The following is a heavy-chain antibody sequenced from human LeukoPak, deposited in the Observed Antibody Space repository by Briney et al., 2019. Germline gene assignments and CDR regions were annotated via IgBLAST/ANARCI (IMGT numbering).Heavy chain of an antibody. CDR3: ATNVGPRRRSPVLMDV. Sequence: GGSLRLSSAASVFTSRSYGMHWVRQAPGKGLEWVAVIRGSGSNAYYAESVKGRFTISRDNSKNTLYLQMNSLRAEDTAVYYCATNVGPRRRSPVLMDVWGQGTTVTVSS. D-gene: IGHD2-8*01. CDR2: IRGSGSNA. CDR1: VFTSRSYG. J-gene: IGHJ6*02. V-gene: IGHV3-30*03.